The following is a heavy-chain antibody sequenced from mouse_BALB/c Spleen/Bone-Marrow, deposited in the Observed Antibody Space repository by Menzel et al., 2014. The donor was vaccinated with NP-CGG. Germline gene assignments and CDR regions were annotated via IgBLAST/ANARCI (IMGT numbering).Heavy chain of an antibody. CDR1: GFTFTDYY. CDR3: AGGRVVAFYWYFDV. D-gene: IGHD1-1*01. J-gene: IGHJ1*01. Sequence: EVKLMESGGGLVQPGGSLRLSCATSGFTFTDYYMSWVRQPPGKALEWLGFIRNKANGYTTEYSASVKGRFTISRDNSQSILYLQMNTLIAEDSATYYCAGGRVVAFYWYFDVWGAGTPVTVSS. V-gene: IGHV7-3*02. CDR2: IRNKANGYTT.